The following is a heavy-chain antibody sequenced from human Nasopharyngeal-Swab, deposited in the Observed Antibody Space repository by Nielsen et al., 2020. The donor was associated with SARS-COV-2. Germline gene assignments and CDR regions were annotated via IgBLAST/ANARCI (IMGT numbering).Heavy chain of an antibody. CDR1: GYTFTGYY. CDR2: INPNSGGT. CDR3: ARESRNSFDY. V-gene: IGHV1-2*04. J-gene: IGHJ4*02. Sequence: SETVSCKASGYTFTGYYMYWVRQAPGQGLEWMGWINPNSGGTNYAQKFQGWVTMSRDTSISTDYMELSRLRSDGTAVYYCARESRNSFDYWGQGTLVTVSS. D-gene: IGHD4-11*01.